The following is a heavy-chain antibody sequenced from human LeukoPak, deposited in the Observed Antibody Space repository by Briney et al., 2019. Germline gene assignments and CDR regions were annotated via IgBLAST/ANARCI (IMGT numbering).Heavy chain of an antibody. Sequence: GASVKVSCKASGYTFTGYYMHWVRQAPGQGLEWMGWINPNSGGTNYAQKFQGRVTMTRDTSISTAYMERSRLRSDDTAVYYCARVEIWYYYDSSGYAFDYWGQGTLVTVSS. V-gene: IGHV1-2*02. CDR2: INPNSGGT. CDR3: ARVEIWYYYDSSGYAFDY. CDR1: GYTFTGYY. D-gene: IGHD3-22*01. J-gene: IGHJ4*02.